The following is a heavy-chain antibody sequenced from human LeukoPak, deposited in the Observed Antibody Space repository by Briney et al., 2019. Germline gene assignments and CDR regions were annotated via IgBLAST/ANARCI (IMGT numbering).Heavy chain of an antibody. CDR2: INPNTGGT. Sequence: ASVKVSCKASGYSFTGYYMHWVRQAPGQGLEWMGWINPNTGGTNYAQKFQGRVTMTRDTSISTAYMELSRLKSDDTAMYSCAREKVVTSTYNWLDPWGQGTLVTVSA. CDR1: GYSFTGYY. V-gene: IGHV1-2*02. D-gene: IGHD2-21*02. J-gene: IGHJ5*02. CDR3: AREKVVTSTYNWLDP.